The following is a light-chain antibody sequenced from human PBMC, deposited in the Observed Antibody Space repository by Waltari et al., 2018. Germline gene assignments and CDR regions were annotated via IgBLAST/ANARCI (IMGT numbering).Light chain of an antibody. CDR1: HSISNN. Sequence: EIVLTQSPATLSVSPGERATLPCRASHSISNNLAWYQQKPGQAPRLLIYGASARATGIPTKFSRSGSGTEFTLTISSLQSEDFAIYYCQQYNNWPPVFTFGPGTKVDF. CDR2: GAS. CDR3: QQYNNWPPVFT. J-gene: IGKJ3*01. V-gene: IGKV3-15*01.